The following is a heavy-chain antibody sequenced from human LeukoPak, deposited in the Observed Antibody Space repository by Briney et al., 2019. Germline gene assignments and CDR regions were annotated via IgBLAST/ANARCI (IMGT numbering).Heavy chain of an antibody. CDR1: GYTFIGYY. J-gene: IGHJ4*02. V-gene: IGHV1-2*02. CDR3: ARVDQRVSFYFDY. CDR2: LHPHNRDS. Sequence: ASVKVSCKASGYTFIGYYIHWVRQAPGQGPEWMGWLHPHNRDSHYAQKFRGRVTMTRETSISTAYMELSGLRSDDTAVYYCARVDQRVSFYFDYWGQGTLITVSS. D-gene: IGHD3-16*02.